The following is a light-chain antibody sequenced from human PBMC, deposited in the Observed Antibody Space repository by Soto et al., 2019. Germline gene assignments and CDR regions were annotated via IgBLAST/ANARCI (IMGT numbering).Light chain of an antibody. Sequence: EIVLTQSPATLSLSPGERATLSCRASQSVSNYLAWYQQKPGQAPRLLIYDASNRASGIPARFSGSGSGTDFTLTISSLAPENFALYYCQQRSNWPPVTFGGGTKVEIK. CDR2: DAS. V-gene: IGKV3-11*01. CDR1: QSVSNY. CDR3: QQRSNWPPVT. J-gene: IGKJ4*01.